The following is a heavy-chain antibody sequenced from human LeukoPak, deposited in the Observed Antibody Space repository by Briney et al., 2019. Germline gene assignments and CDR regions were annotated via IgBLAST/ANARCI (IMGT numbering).Heavy chain of an antibody. V-gene: IGHV1-8*01. CDR2: MNPNSGNT. CDR3: ARGTRDSSSPLDY. Sequence: ASVKVSCKASGYTFTSYDINWVRQATGQGLGWMGWMNPNSGNTGYAQKFQGRVTMTRNTSISTAYMELSSLRSEDTAAYYCARGTRDSSSPLDYWGQGTLVTVSS. D-gene: IGHD6-6*01. CDR1: GYTFTSYD. J-gene: IGHJ4*02.